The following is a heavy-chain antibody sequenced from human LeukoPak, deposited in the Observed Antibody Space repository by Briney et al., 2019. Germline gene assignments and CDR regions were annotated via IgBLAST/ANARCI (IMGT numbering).Heavy chain of an antibody. J-gene: IGHJ4*02. V-gene: IGHV3-48*01. CDR3: ARSKWDTSGWYYFDY. Sequence: PGGSLRLSCAASGFTLSSYSMNWVRQAPGKGLEWIGDISSSSSTIYYAASVRGRFTISRDNAKNSLYLQMNSLRAEDTAGYYCARSKWDTSGWYYFDYWGPGPLVTVSS. D-gene: IGHD6-19*01. CDR2: ISSSSSTI. CDR1: GFTLSSYS.